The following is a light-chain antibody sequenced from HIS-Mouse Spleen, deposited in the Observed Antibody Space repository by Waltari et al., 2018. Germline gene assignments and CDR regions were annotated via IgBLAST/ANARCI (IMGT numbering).Light chain of an antibody. CDR2: DVS. Sequence: QSALTQPASVSGSPGQSITISCTGTSSDVGGYNYVSWYQQHPGKAPKLMIYDVSNRPAAVSNRVSGSKSGNTASLTISGLQAEDEADYYCSSYTSSSFNVVFGGGTKLTVL. CDR1: SSDVGGYNY. V-gene: IGLV2-14*03. CDR3: SSYTSSSFNVV. J-gene: IGLJ2*01.